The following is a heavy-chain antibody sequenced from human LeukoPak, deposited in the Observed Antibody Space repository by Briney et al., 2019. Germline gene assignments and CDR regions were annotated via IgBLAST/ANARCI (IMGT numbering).Heavy chain of an antibody. D-gene: IGHD3-10*01. CDR3: ARDGLYGSGSYPLDY. J-gene: IGHJ4*02. Sequence: ASVKVSCKASGYTFTSYAMHWVRQAPGQRLEWMGWINAGNGNTKYSQKFQGRVTITRDTSASTAYMELSSLRSEDTAAYYCARDGLYGSGSYPLDYWGQGTLVTVSS. CDR2: INAGNGNT. V-gene: IGHV1-3*01. CDR1: GYTFTSYA.